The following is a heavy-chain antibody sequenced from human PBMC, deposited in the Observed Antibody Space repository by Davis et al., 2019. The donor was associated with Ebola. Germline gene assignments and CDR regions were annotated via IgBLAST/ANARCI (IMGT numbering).Heavy chain of an antibody. CDR1: GFTFSGSA. V-gene: IGHV3-73*01. J-gene: IGHJ4*02. CDR3: TLTVTTIDY. D-gene: IGHD4-17*01. Sequence: GGSLRFSCAASGFTFSGSAMHWVRQASGKGLEWVGRIRSKANSYATAYAASVNARFTISRDDSQNTAYLNMNSLKTEDTAVYYCTLTVTTIDYWGQGTLVTVSS. CDR2: IRSKANSYAT.